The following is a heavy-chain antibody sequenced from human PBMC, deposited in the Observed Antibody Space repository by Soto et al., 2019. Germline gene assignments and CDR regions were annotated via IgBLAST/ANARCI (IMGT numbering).Heavy chain of an antibody. V-gene: IGHV3-30-3*02. CDR2: ISYDGTNI. CDR3: ARVYSSLDYGIDY. J-gene: IGHJ4*02. Sequence: GSLRLSCAASGFTFSSYSMHWVRQTPGKGLEWVAVISYDGTNIYYADSVKGRFTISRDNSKNTLYLHLSSLGPDDSAVYYCARVYSSLDYGIDYWGQGTLVTVSS. D-gene: IGHD3-22*01. CDR1: GFTFSSYS.